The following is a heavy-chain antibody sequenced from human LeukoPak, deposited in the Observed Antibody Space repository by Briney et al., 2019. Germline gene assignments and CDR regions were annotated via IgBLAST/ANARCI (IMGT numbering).Heavy chain of an antibody. V-gene: IGHV4-59*01. CDR1: DGSITSYY. CDR2: IHYNGNT. D-gene: IGHD3-22*01. Sequence: SETLSLTCTVSDGSITSYYWTWFRQSPGKGLEWLAYIHYNGNTEYNPSLKGRLRISIDTSRSQFSLNVIAVTAADTAVYYCGRWGHFDSSGYFVVDYWGQGTLVTVSS. J-gene: IGHJ4*02. CDR3: GRWGHFDSSGYFVVDY.